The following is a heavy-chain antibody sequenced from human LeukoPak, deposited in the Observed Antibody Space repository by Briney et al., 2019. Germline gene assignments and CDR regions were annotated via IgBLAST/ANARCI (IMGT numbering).Heavy chain of an antibody. CDR3: ARLDGGY. V-gene: IGHV4-34*01. Sequence: PSETLSLTCAVYGGSFSGYCWSWIRQPPGKGLEWIGEINHSGSTNYNPSLKSRVTISVDTSKNQFSLKLSSVTAADTAVYYCARLDGGYWGQGTLVTVSS. CDR1: GGSFSGYC. D-gene: IGHD3-10*01. CDR2: INHSGST. J-gene: IGHJ4*02.